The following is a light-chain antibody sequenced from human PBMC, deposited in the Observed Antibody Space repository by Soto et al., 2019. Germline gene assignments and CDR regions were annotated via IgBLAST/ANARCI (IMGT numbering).Light chain of an antibody. V-gene: IGLV2-14*03. CDR1: SNDIGAYDY. CDR3: SSYTSVSAVV. Sequence: QSVLTQPASVSGSPGQSITISCTGTSNDIGAYDYVSWYQQHPGKAPKLLIFDVTYRSSGVSGRFSGSTSGRTAPLTIAGLQYEDEADYYCSSYTSVSAVVFGGGTKVTVL. J-gene: IGLJ2*01. CDR2: DVT.